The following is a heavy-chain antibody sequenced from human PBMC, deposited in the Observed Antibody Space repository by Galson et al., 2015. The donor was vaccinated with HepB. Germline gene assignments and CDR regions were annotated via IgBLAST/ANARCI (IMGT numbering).Heavy chain of an antibody. J-gene: IGHJ6*02. CDR3: ARGVLWFGELLLDYGMDV. D-gene: IGHD3-10*01. V-gene: IGHV3-13*01. CDR1: GFTFSSYD. Sequence: SLRLSCAASGFTFSSYDMHWVRQATGKGLEWVSAIGTAGDTYYPGSVKGRFTISRENAKNSLDLQMNSLRAGDTAVYYCARGVLWFGELLLDYGMDVWGQGTTVTVSS. CDR2: IGTAGDT.